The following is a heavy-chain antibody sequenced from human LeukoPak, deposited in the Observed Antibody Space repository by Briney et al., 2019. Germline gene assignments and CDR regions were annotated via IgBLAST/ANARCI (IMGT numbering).Heavy chain of an antibody. CDR1: GFTFSNYS. J-gene: IGHJ3*02. CDR3: ARGDYDSSGYSGAFDI. Sequence: PGGSLRLSCAASGFTFSNYSMSWVRQAPGKGLEWVSSISCNNTYIYYADSVKGRFTISRDNAKNSLYLQMNSLRAEDTAVYYCARGDYDSSGYSGAFDIWGQGTMVTVSS. D-gene: IGHD3-22*01. CDR2: ISCNNTYI. V-gene: IGHV3-21*01.